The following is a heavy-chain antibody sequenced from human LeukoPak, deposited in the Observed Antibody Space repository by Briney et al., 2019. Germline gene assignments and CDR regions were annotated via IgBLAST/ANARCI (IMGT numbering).Heavy chain of an antibody. J-gene: IGHJ4*02. CDR3: ARPYRGMVRGPFDY. V-gene: IGHV4-39*01. CDR1: GGSISSSSYY. Sequence: SETLSLTCTASGGSISSSSYYWGRIRQPPGKGLEWIGSIYYSGTTYYNQSIKSRVTISVDTSKNQFSLKLSSVTAADTAVYYCARPYRGMVRGPFDYWGQGTLVTVSS. D-gene: IGHD3-10*01. CDR2: IYYSGTT.